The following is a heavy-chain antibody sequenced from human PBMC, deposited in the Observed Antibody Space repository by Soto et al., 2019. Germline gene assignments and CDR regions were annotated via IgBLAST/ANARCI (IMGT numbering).Heavy chain of an antibody. J-gene: IGHJ6*04. CDR2: ISAYNGNP. CDR3: ARVRITGTLGYYYYGMDV. V-gene: IGHV1-18*01. CDR1: GYTFTSYG. Sequence: QVQLVQSGAEVKKPGASVKVSCKASGYTFTSYGISWVRQAPGQGLEGMGWISAYNGNPNYAQKLQGRVTMTTDTATGTAYMELRSLRSDDTAVYYCARVRITGTLGYYYYGMDVWGEGTTLTGSS. D-gene: IGHD1-7*01.